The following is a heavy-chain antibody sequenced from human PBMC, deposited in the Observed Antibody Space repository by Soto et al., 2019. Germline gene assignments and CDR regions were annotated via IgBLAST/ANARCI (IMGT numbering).Heavy chain of an antibody. V-gene: IGHV4-34*01. J-gene: IGHJ6*02. CDR3: ARGRRGLRYYYSGMDV. D-gene: IGHD5-12*01. CDR1: GGSFSGYY. Sequence: SETLSLTCAVYGGSFSGYYWSWIRQPPGKGLEWIGEINHSGSTNYNPSLKSRVTISVDTSKNQFSLKLSSVTAADTAVYYCARGRRGLRYYYSGMDVWGQGTTVTVS. CDR2: INHSGST.